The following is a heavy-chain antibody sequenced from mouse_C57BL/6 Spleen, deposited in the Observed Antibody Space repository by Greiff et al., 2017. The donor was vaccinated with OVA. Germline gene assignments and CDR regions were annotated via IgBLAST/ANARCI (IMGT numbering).Heavy chain of an antibody. Sequence: QVQLKQPGAELVKPGASVKLSCKASGYTFTSYWMHWVKQRPGRGLEWIGRIDPNSGGTKYNEKFKSKATLTVDKPSSTAYMQLSSLTSEDSAVYYCAREIYDGYEGAWFAYWGQGTLVTVSA. V-gene: IGHV1-72*01. CDR3: AREIYDGYEGAWFAY. CDR1: GYTFTSYW. D-gene: IGHD2-3*01. J-gene: IGHJ3*01. CDR2: IDPNSGGT.